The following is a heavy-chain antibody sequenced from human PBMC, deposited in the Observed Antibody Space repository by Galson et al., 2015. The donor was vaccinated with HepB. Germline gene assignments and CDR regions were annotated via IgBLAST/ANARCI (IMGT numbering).Heavy chain of an antibody. Sequence: SLRLSCAASGFTFSTYSMNWVRQAPGKGLEWVSSISSSSDYIYYADSLQGRFTISRDNDKNSLYLQMNSLRAEDTAVYYCARVESLGYCSSTSCYYYYYMDVWGKGTTVTVSS. CDR1: GFTFSTYS. CDR3: ARVESLGYCSSTSCYYYYYMDV. J-gene: IGHJ6*03. V-gene: IGHV3-21*01. CDR2: ISSSSDYI. D-gene: IGHD2-2*01.